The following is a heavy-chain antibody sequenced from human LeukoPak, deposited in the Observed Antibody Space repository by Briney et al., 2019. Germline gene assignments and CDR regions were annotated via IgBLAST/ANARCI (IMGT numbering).Heavy chain of an antibody. D-gene: IGHD1-7*01. CDR3: ARPQGKLADY. CDR2: ISGSGDNT. Sequence: GGSLRLSCAASGFSFGSYALSWVRQAPGKGLEWVSVISGSGDNTHYTDPVKGRFTISRDNAKNSLYLQMNSLRAEDTAVYYCARPQGKLADYWGQGTLVTVSS. J-gene: IGHJ4*02. CDR1: GFSFGSYA. V-gene: IGHV3-23*01.